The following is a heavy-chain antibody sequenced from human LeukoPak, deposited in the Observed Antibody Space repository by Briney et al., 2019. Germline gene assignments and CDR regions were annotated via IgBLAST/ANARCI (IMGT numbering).Heavy chain of an antibody. V-gene: IGHV5-10-1*01. CDR3: ARPLSGSSTTVDY. CDR2: IDPSDSYT. D-gene: IGHD1-26*01. CDR1: GYSFTSYW. J-gene: IGHJ4*02. Sequence: GESLKISCKGSGYSFTSYWISWVRQMPGKGLEWMGRIDPSDSYTNYSPSFQGHVTISADKSISTAYLQWSSLKASDTAMYYCARPLSGSSTTVDYWGQGILVTVSS.